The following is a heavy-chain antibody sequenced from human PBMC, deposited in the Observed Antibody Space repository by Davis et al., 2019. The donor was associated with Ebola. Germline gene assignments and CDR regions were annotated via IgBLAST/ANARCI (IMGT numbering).Heavy chain of an antibody. CDR1: CFTFSVYY. CDR2: ISSSASYK. Sequence: GGSLRLSCAASCFTFSVYYMSWIRPAPGPGPEWVSSISSSASYKNYADSVKGRFTISRDDAKKSLYLQMDSLRAEDTAVYYCAQQLGDYGGNALRYWGQGTLVTVSS. V-gene: IGHV3-11*06. D-gene: IGHD4-23*01. J-gene: IGHJ4*02. CDR3: AQQLGDYGGNALRY.